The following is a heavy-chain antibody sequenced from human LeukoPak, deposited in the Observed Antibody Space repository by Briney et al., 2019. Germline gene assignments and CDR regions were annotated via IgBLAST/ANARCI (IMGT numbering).Heavy chain of an antibody. CDR3: ARQTGSGLFILP. D-gene: IGHD3/OR15-3a*01. V-gene: IGHV4-39*01. CDR2: IYYSGNT. CDR1: GVSISSSDSC. J-gene: IGHJ4*02. Sequence: SETLSLTCTVSGVSISSSDSCWGWIRQPPGKGLEWIGSIYYSGNTYYNASLKSQVSISIDTSKNQFSLRLTSVTAADTAVYYCARQTGSGLFILPGGQGTLVTVSS.